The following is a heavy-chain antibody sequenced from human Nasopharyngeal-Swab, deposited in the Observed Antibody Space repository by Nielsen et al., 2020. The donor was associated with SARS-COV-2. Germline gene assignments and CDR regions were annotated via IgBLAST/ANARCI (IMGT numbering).Heavy chain of an antibody. Sequence: SETLSLTCTVSGGSISSSSYYWGWIRQPPGKGLEWIGSIYYSGSTYYNPSLKSRVTISVDTSKNQFSLKLSSVTAADTAVYYCARVYYYYYYMDVWGKGTTVTVS. V-gene: IGHV4-39*01. CDR1: GGSISSSSYY. J-gene: IGHJ6*03. CDR2: IYYSGST. CDR3: ARVYYYYYYMDV.